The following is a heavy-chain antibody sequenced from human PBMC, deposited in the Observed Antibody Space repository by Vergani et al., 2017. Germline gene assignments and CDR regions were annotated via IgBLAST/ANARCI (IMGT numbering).Heavy chain of an antibody. J-gene: IGHJ3*02. V-gene: IGHV3-30*04. CDR3: ARSYSISDAFDI. D-gene: IGHD3-10*01. CDR1: GFTFMTYP. CDR2: ISYDGSNK. Sequence: QVQLVESGGGVVQPGRSLRLSCAASGFTFMTYPMHWVRQAPGKGLEWVAVISYDGSNKYYADSVKGRFTISRDNSKNPLYLQMNSLRADDTALYYCARSYSISDAFDIWGQGTVVTVSS.